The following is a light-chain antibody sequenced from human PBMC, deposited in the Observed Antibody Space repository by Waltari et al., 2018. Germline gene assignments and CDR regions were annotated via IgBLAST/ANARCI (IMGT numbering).Light chain of an antibody. CDR1: QNINTY. Sequence: DIIMTQSPSSLSASAGDRVSITCRSSQNINTYLNWYQQKSGKAPKVVIFPASTLQRGVPARFRGSGSGTDFTLTINNLQPEDFATYFCQQSYSNRRTFGQGTKLEIK. V-gene: IGKV1-39*01. J-gene: IGKJ2*02. CDR3: QQSYSNRRT. CDR2: PAS.